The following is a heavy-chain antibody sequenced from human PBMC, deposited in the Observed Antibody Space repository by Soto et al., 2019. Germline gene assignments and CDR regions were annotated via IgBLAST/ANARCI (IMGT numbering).Heavy chain of an antibody. CDR1: SGSISSSNW. J-gene: IGHJ6*03. D-gene: IGHD6-6*01. V-gene: IGHV4-4*02. Sequence: SETLSLTCAVSSGSISSSNWWSWVRQPPGKGLEWIGEIYHSGSTNYNPSLKSRVTISVDKSKNQFSLKLSSVTAADTAVYYCARVHLLYSSSSPYYYMDVWGKGTTVTVSS. CDR2: IYHSGST. CDR3: ARVHLLYSSSSPYYYMDV.